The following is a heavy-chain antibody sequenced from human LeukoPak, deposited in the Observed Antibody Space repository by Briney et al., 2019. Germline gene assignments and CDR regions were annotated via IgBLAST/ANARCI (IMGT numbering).Heavy chain of an antibody. J-gene: IGHJ4*02. Sequence: GGSLRLSCAASEFTFSSYWMHWVRQVPGKGLVWVSRIDSDGSDSIYADSVKGRFTISRDNAKNTLSLQMSSLRAEDTAVYHCARGGDYPFDYWGQGTLVTVSS. D-gene: IGHD4-17*01. CDR2: IDSDGSDS. CDR3: ARGGDYPFDY. CDR1: EFTFSSYW. V-gene: IGHV3-74*01.